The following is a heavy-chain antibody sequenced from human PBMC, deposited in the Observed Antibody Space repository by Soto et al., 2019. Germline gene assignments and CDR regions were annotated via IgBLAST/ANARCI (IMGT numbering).Heavy chain of an antibody. V-gene: IGHV3-23*01. CDR1: GFTFSTYA. CDR3: AKDLRTSTNYNYGMDV. Sequence: EVQLLESGGGLVQPGGSLRLSCAASGFTFSTYAMSWVRQAPGKGLAWVSVISASGGSTFYADSVKGRFTVSRDNSRNTLYLQVISLRVEDTAVYYCAKDLRTSTNYNYGMDVWGQGTTVTVSS. CDR2: ISASGGST. J-gene: IGHJ6*02.